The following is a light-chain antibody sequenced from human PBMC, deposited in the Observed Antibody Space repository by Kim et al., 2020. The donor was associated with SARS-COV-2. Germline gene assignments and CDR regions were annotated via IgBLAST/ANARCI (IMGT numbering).Light chain of an antibody. J-gene: IGLJ3*02. Sequence: QSVLTQPPSASGTPGQRVTISCSGSTSDIGSNYVYWYQQLPGTGPKLLIYRNNQRPSGVPDRFSVSKSGTSASLAISGLRSDDEADYYCATWDDSLNGPVFGGGTKVTVL. V-gene: IGLV1-47*01. CDR2: RNN. CDR3: ATWDDSLNGPV. CDR1: TSDIGSNY.